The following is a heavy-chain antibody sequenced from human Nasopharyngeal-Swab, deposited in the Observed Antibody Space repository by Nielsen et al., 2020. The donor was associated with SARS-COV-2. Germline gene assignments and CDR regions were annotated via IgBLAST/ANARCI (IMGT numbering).Heavy chain of an antibody. D-gene: IGHD5-24*01. CDR3: AKLFRGAPIDY. V-gene: IGHV3-23*03. Sequence: GRQAPGKGLEWISYISPGPGSTYYTDSVRGRFTISRDNSKRTLYLQMNSVRVEDTAIYYCAKLFRGAPIDYWGQGTLVTVSS. J-gene: IGHJ4*02. CDR2: ISPGPGST.